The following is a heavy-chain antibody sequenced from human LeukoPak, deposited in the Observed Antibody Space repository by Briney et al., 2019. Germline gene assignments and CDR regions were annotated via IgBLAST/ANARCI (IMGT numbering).Heavy chain of an antibody. CDR3: ARVDQSGYDTRGWFDP. Sequence: SETLSLTCTISGYSISSGYYWGWIRQPPGKGLEWIGSFYHSGSTYYNPSLKSRVTISLDTSKNQFSLKLSSVTAADTAVYYCARVDQSGYDTRGWFDPWGQGTLVTVSS. V-gene: IGHV4-38-2*02. J-gene: IGHJ5*02. CDR2: FYHSGST. CDR1: GYSISSGYY. D-gene: IGHD5-12*01.